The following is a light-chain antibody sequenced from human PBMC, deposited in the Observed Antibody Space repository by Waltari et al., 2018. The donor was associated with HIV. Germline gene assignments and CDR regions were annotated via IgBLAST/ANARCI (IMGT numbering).Light chain of an antibody. CDR2: EVS. CDR3: CSYAGSDNWV. V-gene: IGLV2-8*01. J-gene: IGLJ3*02. CDR1: SSDVGAYDY. Sequence: QSALTQPPSASGSPGQSVTISCTGTSSDVGAYDYVSWYQQHPGKAPKVLIHEVSKRPSGVPDRFSGSKSGNTASLTVSGLQAEDEADYYCCSYAGSDNWVFGGGTKLTVL.